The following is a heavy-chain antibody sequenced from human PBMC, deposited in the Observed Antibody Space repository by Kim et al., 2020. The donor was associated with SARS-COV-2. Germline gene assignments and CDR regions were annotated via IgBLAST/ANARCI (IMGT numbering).Heavy chain of an antibody. CDR3: ARGQWLGESPCDY. D-gene: IGHD3-10*01. V-gene: IGHV3-74*01. Sequence: GGSLRLSCAASRFTFSAYWMHWVRQAPGKGLVWISRINHDGSSTSYADSVRGRFTISRDNAKNTLYLQMNSLRAGDTAVYYCARGQWLGESPCDYWGQGTLVTVSS. CDR1: RFTFSAYW. CDR2: INHDGSST. J-gene: IGHJ4*02.